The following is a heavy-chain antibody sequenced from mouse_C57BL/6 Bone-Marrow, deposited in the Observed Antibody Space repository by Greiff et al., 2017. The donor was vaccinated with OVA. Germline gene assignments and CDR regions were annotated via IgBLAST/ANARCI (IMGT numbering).Heavy chain of an antibody. Sequence: EVKLMESGGGLVQPGGSLSLSCAASGFTFTDYYMSWVRQPPGKALEWLGFIRNKANGYTTEYSASVKGRFTISRDNSQSILYLQMNALRAEDSATYYCARSSFITTVVGYFDVWGTGTTVTVSS. J-gene: IGHJ1*03. D-gene: IGHD1-1*01. CDR2: IRNKANGYTT. CDR3: ARSSFITTVVGYFDV. V-gene: IGHV7-3*01. CDR1: GFTFTDYY.